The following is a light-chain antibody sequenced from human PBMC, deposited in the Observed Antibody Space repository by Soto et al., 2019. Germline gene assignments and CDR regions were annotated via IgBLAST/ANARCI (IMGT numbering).Light chain of an antibody. CDR1: SSDVGVYNY. V-gene: IGLV2-14*03. J-gene: IGLJ1*01. CDR2: DVS. CDR3: RSNTSTNTLGLF. Sequence: QSVLTQPASVSGSPGQSITISCTGTSSDVGVYNYVSWYQRHPGKAPKVMIYDVSNRPSGVSNRFSGSKSGNTASLTISGLQAEDEANFYWRSNTSTNTLGLFSGTGTKFTVL.